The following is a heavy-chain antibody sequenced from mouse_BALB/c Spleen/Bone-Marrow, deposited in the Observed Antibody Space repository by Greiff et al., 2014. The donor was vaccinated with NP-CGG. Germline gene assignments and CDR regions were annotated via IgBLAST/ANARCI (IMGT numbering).Heavy chain of an antibody. CDR3: ARSDGYYPYYYAMDY. V-gene: IGHV1S81*02. J-gene: IGHJ4*01. D-gene: IGHD2-3*01. CDR1: GYTFTSYW. Sequence: VQRVESGAELVKPGASVKLSCKASGYTFTSYWMHWVKQRPGQGLEWIGEINPSNGRTNYNEKFKSKATLTVDKSSSTAYMQLSSLTSEDSAVYYCARSDGYYPYYYAMDYWGQGTSGTVSS. CDR2: INPSNGRT.